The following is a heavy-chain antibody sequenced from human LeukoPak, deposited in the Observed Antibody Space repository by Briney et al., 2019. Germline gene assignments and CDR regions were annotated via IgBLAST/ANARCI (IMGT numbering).Heavy chain of an antibody. CDR2: IFHTGSS. D-gene: IGHD1-26*01. V-gene: IGHV4-38-2*02. CDR1: DYSISSGYF. CDR3: ARNASDSGTSYFDY. J-gene: IGHJ4*02. Sequence: PSETLSLTCTVSDYSISSGYFWTWIRQPPGKGLEWIGSIFHTGSSYYNPSLKSPVAISVDTSKNQFSLKLDSVTAADTAVYYCARNASDSGTSYFDYWGQGTLVTVSS.